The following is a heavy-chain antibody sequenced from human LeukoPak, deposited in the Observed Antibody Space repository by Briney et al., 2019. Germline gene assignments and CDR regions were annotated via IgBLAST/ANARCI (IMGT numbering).Heavy chain of an antibody. CDR3: VKYSGFDYFFDY. D-gene: IGHD5-12*01. CDR1: GFTFSNCP. J-gene: IGHJ4*02. V-gene: IGHV3-64D*06. CDR2: ISSNGGDT. Sequence: GGSLRLSCSASGFTFSNCPMHWARQAPGKGLAYISAISSNGGDTYYADSVKGRFSISRDNSKNTLYLQMSSLRTEDTAVYYCVKYSGFDYFFDYWGQGTLVTVSS.